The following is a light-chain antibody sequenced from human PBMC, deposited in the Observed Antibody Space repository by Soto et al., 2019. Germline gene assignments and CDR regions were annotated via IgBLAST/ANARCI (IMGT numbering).Light chain of an antibody. V-gene: IGKV1-16*01. J-gene: IGKJ4*01. CDR2: AAT. CDR3: QQYQRYPPS. Sequence: DIQMTQSPSSLSASVGDRVTIICRASQGINTYLAWFQQKPGKAPKSLIYAATSLQSGVPSRFSGSGSGTEFRPNISRLQPEVIGTYFRQQYQRYPPSFGGGTKVEIK. CDR1: QGINTY.